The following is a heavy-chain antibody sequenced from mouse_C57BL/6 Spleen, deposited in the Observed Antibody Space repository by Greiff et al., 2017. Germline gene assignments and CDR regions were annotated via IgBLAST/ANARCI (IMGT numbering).Heavy chain of an antibody. Sequence: QVQLQQSGPGLVQPSQCLSITCTVSGFSLTSYGVHWVRQSPGKGLEWLGVIWSGGSTDYNAAFIYRLSIIKDNTKSHVFFKMNSLQSDDTAIYYCARSIYSNYVDYAMDYWGQGTSVTVSS. CDR2: IWSGGST. J-gene: IGHJ4*01. CDR1: GFSLTSYG. V-gene: IGHV2-2*01. D-gene: IGHD2-5*01. CDR3: ARSIYSNYVDYAMDY.